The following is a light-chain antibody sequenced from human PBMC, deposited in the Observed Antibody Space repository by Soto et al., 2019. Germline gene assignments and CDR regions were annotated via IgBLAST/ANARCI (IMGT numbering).Light chain of an antibody. J-gene: IGLJ2*01. CDR2: DVT. V-gene: IGLV2-8*01. CDR3: TAYAGSNYVA. CDR1: SSDVGGYNY. Sequence: QSALTQPPSASGSSGQSVTISCTGTSSDVGGYNYVSWYQQHPGKAPKLMIYDVTKRPSGVPDRFSGSKSGNTASLTVSGLEAEDEAEYYCTAYAGSNYVAIGGGTKVTVL.